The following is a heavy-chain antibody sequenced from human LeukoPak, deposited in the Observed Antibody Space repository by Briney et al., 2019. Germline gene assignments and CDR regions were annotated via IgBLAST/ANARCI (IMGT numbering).Heavy chain of an antibody. D-gene: IGHD1-1*01. V-gene: IGHV3-7*01. CDR2: IKEDGSEK. Sequence: GGSLRLSCAASGLTFSKSWMSWVRQAPGQGLEWVAAIKEDGSEKDYVDSVKGRFTISRDDAKNSLYLQMNSLRAEDTAVYYCATYTNWVAGDVWGQGTSVSVSS. CDR3: ATYTNWVAGDV. J-gene: IGHJ6*02. CDR1: GLTFSKSW.